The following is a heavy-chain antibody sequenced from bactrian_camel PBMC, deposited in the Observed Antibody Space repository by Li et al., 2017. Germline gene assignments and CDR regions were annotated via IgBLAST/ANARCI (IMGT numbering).Heavy chain of an antibody. CDR2: ITRIHGGT. Sequence: HVQLVESGGGSVQTGGPLRLSCAVSGYTYSPYTLAWFRQAPGKEREGVAVITRIHGGTEYADSVKGRFTISKDNAKNTLYLQMNSLKPEDTAMYYCAADEALCGGSWWGPSYWGQGTQVTVS. J-gene: IGHJ4*01. CDR3: AADEALCGGSWWGPSY. V-gene: IGHV3S63*01. D-gene: IGHD6*01. CDR1: GYTYSPYT.